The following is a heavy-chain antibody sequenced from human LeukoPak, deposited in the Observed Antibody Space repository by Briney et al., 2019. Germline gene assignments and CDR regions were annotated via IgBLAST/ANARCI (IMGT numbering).Heavy chain of an antibody. CDR2: ISWNSGSI. CDR3: AKISGAYDRYFDY. Sequence: GGSLRLSCAASGFTFDDYAMHWVRQAPGKGLEWVSGISWNSGSIGYADSVKGRFTISRDNAKNSLYLQMNSLRAEDTALYYCAKISGAYDRYFDYWGQGTLVTVSS. CDR1: GFTFDDYA. D-gene: IGHD5-12*01. V-gene: IGHV3-9*01. J-gene: IGHJ4*02.